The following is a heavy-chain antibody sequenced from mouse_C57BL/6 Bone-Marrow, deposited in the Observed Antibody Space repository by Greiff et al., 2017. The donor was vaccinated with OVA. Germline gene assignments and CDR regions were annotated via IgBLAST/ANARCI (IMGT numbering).Heavy chain of an antibody. V-gene: IGHV1-19*01. CDR2: INPYNGGT. CDR3: AREVYYYGRAWFAY. D-gene: IGHD1-1*01. J-gene: IGHJ3*01. CDR1: GYTFTDYY. Sequence: EVMLVESGPVLVKPGASVKMSCKASGYTFTDYYMNWVKQSHGKSLEWIGVINPYNGGTSYNQKFKGKATLTVDKSSSTAYMELNSLTSEDSAVYYCAREVYYYGRAWFAYWGQGTLVTVSA.